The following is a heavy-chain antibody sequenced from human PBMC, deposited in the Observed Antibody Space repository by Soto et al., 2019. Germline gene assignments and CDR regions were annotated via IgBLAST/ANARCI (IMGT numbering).Heavy chain of an antibody. D-gene: IGHD3-10*01. Sequence: EVQLVESGGGLVQPGGSLRLSCAASGFTFSTCWMMWVRQAPGKGLEWVANINQDGSERYYVDSVKGRFTISRDNAKNSLYLLMNSLRAEDTAVYYCVKDNRGSYSGQGTLVTVSS. J-gene: IGHJ4*02. CDR2: INQDGSER. CDR1: GFTFSTCW. V-gene: IGHV3-7*01. CDR3: VKDNRGSY.